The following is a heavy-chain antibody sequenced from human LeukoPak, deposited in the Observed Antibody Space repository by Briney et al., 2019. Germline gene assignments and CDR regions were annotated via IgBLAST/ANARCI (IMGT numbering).Heavy chain of an antibody. J-gene: IGHJ4*02. V-gene: IGHV3-23*01. Sequence: GGSLRLSCAASGFTFSSYAMSWVRQAPGKGLEWVSAISGSGGSTYYADSVKGRFTISRGNSKNTLYLQMNSLRAEDTAVYYCAKVLIAAAGTRSRNPFDYWGQGTLVTVSS. CDR3: AKVLIAAAGTRSRNPFDY. CDR1: GFTFSSYA. CDR2: ISGSGGST. D-gene: IGHD6-13*01.